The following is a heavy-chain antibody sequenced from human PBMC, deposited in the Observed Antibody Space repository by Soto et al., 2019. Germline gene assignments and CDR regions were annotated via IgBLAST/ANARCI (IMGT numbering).Heavy chain of an antibody. CDR2: IYSSGST. J-gene: IGHJ6*02. CDR3: ARDRNWEEDYYYGMDV. CDR1: GGSISSGDYY. V-gene: IGHV4-30-4*01. Sequence: QVQLQESGPGLVKPSQTLSLTCAVSGGSISSGDYYWNWIRQPPGRGLEWIGYIYSSGSTNYNPSLKSRVTISLDTSKNLFSLKLNSVTAADTAVYYCARDRNWEEDYYYGMDVWGQGTAVTVSS. D-gene: IGHD7-27*01.